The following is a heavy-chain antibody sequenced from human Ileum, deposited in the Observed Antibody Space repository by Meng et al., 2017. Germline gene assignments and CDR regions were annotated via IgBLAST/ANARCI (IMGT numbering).Heavy chain of an antibody. J-gene: IGHJ4*02. D-gene: IGHD3-10*01. V-gene: IGHV3-30*01. CDR2: ISYDGGDK. Sequence: GGSLRLSCAASGFTFSSYAMHWVRQAPGKGLEWVAIISYDGGDKYYADSVKGRFTISRDDSKNTLNLQMNSLRTEDTAVYYCVRDYYGSASNPRFDYWGQGTLVTVYS. CDR3: VRDYYGSASNPRFDY. CDR1: GFTFSSYA.